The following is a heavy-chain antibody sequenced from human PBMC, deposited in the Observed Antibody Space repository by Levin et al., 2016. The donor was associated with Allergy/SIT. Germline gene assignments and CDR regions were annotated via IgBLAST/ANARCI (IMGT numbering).Heavy chain of an antibody. J-gene: IGHJ6*02. CDR2: LVPILGTP. V-gene: IGHV1-69*13. D-gene: IGHD2-15*01. CDR1: GGTFSSYA. CDR3: ARVPDRVGFCRPGRCYSMRAMDV. Sequence: SVKVSCKAFGGTFSSYAISWVQQAPGQGLEWMGGLVPILGTPKYAQKFQGRVTITADESTRTVYLELSSLRSEDTAVYYCARVPDRVGFCRPGRCYSMRAMDVWGQGTTVNVSS.